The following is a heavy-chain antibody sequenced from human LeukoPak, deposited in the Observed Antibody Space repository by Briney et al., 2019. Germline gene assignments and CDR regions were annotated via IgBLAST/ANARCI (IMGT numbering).Heavy chain of an antibody. CDR2: IYPGDSDT. Sequence: GESLKISCKGSGYSFTSYWIGWVRQMPGKGLEWMGIIYPGDSDTRYSPSFQGQVTISADKSISTAYLQWSSLKASDTAMYYCARRGGIAAAGTPLGYYYYGMDVWGQGTTVTVSS. D-gene: IGHD6-13*01. CDR3: ARRGGIAAAGTPLGYYYYGMDV. CDR1: GYSFTSYW. J-gene: IGHJ6*02. V-gene: IGHV5-51*01.